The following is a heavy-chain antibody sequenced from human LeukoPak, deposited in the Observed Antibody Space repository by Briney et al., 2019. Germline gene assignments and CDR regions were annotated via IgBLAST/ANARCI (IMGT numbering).Heavy chain of an antibody. V-gene: IGHV4-4*07. CDR2: IYTSGST. CDR1: GGSISSYY. J-gene: IGHJ4*02. Sequence: SETLSLTCTVSGGSISSYYWSWIRQPAGKGLEWIGRIYTSGSTNYNPSLKSRVTMSVDTSKTQFSLKLSSVTAADTAVYYCARDNTAVVPAALDYFDYWGQGTLVTVSS. D-gene: IGHD2-2*01. CDR3: ARDNTAVVPAALDYFDY.